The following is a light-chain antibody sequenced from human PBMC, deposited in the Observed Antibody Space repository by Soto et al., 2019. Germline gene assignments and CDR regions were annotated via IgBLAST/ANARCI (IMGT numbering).Light chain of an antibody. CDR3: QQYSSVPV. V-gene: IGKV1-27*01. CDR2: AAS. J-gene: IGKJ3*01. Sequence: DIQMTQSPSSLSASVGDRVTITCRASQGISNYVAWYQQKPGKPPKLLIYAASTLQSGVPSRFSGSGSGTDFTLTINSLQPEDVATYSCQQYSSVPVFGPGTKVDI. CDR1: QGISNY.